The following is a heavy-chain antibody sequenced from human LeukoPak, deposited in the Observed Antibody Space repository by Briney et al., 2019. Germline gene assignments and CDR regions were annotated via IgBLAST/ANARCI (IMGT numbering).Heavy chain of an antibody. CDR3: ARDSDCSGGSCHFDY. Sequence: GASVKVSCKPSGYTFSSYGVTWVRQAPGQGLEWMGCITADNGNTKYAQKLQGRVTMTTVTSTSTAYMELRSLRSDDTAVYYCARDSDCSGGSCHFDYWGQGTLVTVSS. J-gene: IGHJ4*02. CDR2: ITADNGNT. D-gene: IGHD2-15*01. V-gene: IGHV1-18*01. CDR1: GYTFSSYG.